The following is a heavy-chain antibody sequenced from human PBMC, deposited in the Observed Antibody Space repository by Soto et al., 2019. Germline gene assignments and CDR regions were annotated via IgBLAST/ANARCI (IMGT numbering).Heavy chain of an antibody. Sequence: LRLSCAASGFTFSSYAMSWVRQAPGKGLEWVSAISGSGGSTYYADSVKGRFTISRDNSKNTLYLQMNSLRAEDAAVYYCARASTPGGRYYWGQGTLVTV. CDR3: ARASTPGGRYY. J-gene: IGHJ4*02. CDR2: ISGSGGST. D-gene: IGHD1-1*01. CDR1: GFTFSSYA. V-gene: IGHV3-23*01.